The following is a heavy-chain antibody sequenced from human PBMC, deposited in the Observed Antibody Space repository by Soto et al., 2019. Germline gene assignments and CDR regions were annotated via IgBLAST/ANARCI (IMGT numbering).Heavy chain of an antibody. CDR1: RFALITREVG. CDR3: AHAYDGTSRY. CDR2: IYWDDSK. V-gene: IGHV2-5*02. J-gene: IGHJ4*02. Sequence: QITLKESGPTLVKPTQTLTVTCTFSRFALITREVGVGWIRQPPGKALEWLAVIYWDDSKHYSPSLKSRVTITKDTSKNQVVLAVTNMDPVDTAIYYCAHAYDGTSRYWGQGTLVTVSS. D-gene: IGHD3-22*01.